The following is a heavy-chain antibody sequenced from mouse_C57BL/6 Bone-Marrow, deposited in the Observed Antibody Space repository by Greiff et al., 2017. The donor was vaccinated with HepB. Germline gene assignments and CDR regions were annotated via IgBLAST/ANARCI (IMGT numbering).Heavy chain of an antibody. CDR3: ARYYYGSSFAY. CDR1: GYTFTSHT. Sequence: VQLQQSGAELARPGASVKMSCKASGYTFTSHTMHWVKQRPGQGLEWIGYINPSSGYTKYNQKFKDKATLTADKSSSTAYMQLSSLTSEDSAVYYCARYYYGSSFAYWGQGTLVTVSA. J-gene: IGHJ3*01. CDR2: INPSSGYT. V-gene: IGHV1-4*01. D-gene: IGHD1-1*01.